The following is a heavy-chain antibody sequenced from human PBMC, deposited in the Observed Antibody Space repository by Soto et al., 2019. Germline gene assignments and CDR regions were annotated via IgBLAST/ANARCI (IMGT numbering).Heavy chain of an antibody. CDR2: IYYSGST. J-gene: IGHJ3*02. CDR1: GGSISSYY. CDR3: ARDPDPYITGTTDFAFDI. D-gene: IGHD1-20*01. V-gene: IGHV4-59*01. Sequence: QVQLQESGPGLVKPSETLSLTCTVSGGSISSYYWSWIRQPPGKGLEWIGYIYYSGSTNYNPSLKSRVTISVDTSKNQFSLKLSSVTAADTAVYYCARDPDPYITGTTDFAFDIWGQGTMVTVSS.